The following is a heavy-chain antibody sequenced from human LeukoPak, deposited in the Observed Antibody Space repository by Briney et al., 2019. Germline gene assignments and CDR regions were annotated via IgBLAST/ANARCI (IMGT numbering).Heavy chain of an antibody. Sequence: GGSLRLSCAASGFTFSSYSMNWVRQAPGKGLEWVSYISSSGSTIYYADSVKGRFTISRDNSKNTLYLQMNSLRAEDTAVYYCAKDATTIFGVVMEYFDYWGQGTLVTVSS. V-gene: IGHV3-48*01. D-gene: IGHD3-3*01. CDR3: AKDATTIFGVVMEYFDY. CDR1: GFTFSSYS. J-gene: IGHJ4*02. CDR2: ISSSGSTI.